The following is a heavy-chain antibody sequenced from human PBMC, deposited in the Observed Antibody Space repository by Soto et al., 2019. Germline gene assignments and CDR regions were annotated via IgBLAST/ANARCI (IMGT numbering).Heavy chain of an antibody. CDR3: AREKRANGYFDY. CDR1: GFIFRNYL. CDR2: IKEDGSER. J-gene: IGHJ4*02. D-gene: IGHD6-25*01. V-gene: IGHV3-7*01. Sequence: EVQLVESGGGLVQPGESLRISCAASGFIFRNYLMSWVRQAPGRGLEWVANIKEDGSERYYVDSVNGRFTISRDNAKNSLYLEMTRPRADDTAIYYCAREKRANGYFDYWGQGTRVTVSS.